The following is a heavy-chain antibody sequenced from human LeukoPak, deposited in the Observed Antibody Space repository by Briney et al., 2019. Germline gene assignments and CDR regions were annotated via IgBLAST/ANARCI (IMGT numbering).Heavy chain of an antibody. J-gene: IGHJ4*02. CDR2: ISSSGSTI. CDR1: GFTFSSYW. Sequence: GGSLRLSCAASGFTFSSYWMSWVRQAPGKGLEWVSYISSSGSTIYYVDSVKGRFTISRDNAKNSLYLQMNSLRAEDTAVYYCARGTTVVSFFDYWGQGTLVTVSS. CDR3: ARGTTVVSFFDY. V-gene: IGHV3-48*04. D-gene: IGHD4-23*01.